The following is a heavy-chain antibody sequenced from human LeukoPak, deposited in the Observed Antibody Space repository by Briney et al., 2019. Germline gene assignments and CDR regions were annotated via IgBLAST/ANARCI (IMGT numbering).Heavy chain of an antibody. CDR2: IYYSGST. CDR3: ARISGGSYLYWFDP. J-gene: IGHJ5*02. CDR1: GGSISSYY. V-gene: IGHV4-59*12. D-gene: IGHD1-26*01. Sequence: SETLSLTCTVSGGSISSYYWSWIRLPPGKGLEWIGYIYYSGSTNYNPSLKSRVTISVDTSKNQFSLKLSSVTAADTAVYYCARISGGSYLYWFDPWGQGTLVTVSS.